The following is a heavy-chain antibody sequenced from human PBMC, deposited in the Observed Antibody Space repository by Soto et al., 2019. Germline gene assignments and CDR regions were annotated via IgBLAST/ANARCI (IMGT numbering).Heavy chain of an antibody. V-gene: IGHV5-51*01. CDR3: ARKDKSGYFNWFDP. CDR1: GFKFTSYW. Sequence: RKIYCRTSGFKFTSYWIAWVRQMPGKGLEWMGIIFPSDSDTRYSPSFQGQVTISADRSTSTVFLQWASLKASDTAVYFCARKDKSGYFNWFDPWGKGTLVTVSS. CDR2: IFPSDSDT. J-gene: IGHJ5*02. D-gene: IGHD3-22*01.